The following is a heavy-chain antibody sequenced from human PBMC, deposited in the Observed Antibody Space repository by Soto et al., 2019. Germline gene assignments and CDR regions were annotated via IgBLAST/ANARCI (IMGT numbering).Heavy chain of an antibody. CDR3: TRDAYYFGF. D-gene: IGHD3-10*01. CDR2: ITSTSAGTV. J-gene: IGHJ4*02. CDR1: GFMFSSHS. Sequence: DVQVVESGGGLVQPGGSVRLSCVASGFMFSSHSMTWVRQAPGKGLEWLTCITSTSAGTVYYADSVKGRFTVSRDNTKNSVYLQMNNLRDEDTAVYYCTRDAYYFGFWGQGTPVTVSS. V-gene: IGHV3-48*02.